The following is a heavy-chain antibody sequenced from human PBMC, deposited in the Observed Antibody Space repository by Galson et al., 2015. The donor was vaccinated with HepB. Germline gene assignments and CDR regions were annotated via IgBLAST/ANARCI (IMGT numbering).Heavy chain of an antibody. CDR3: ARGGGVVVTGNWFDP. J-gene: IGHJ5*02. CDR1: GYTFTGYY. D-gene: IGHD2-21*02. V-gene: IGHV1-2*02. Sequence: SVKVSCKASGYTFTGYYMHWVRQAPGQGLEWMGWINPNSGGTNYAQKFQGRVTMTRDTSISTAYMELSRLRSDDTAVYYCARGGGVVVTGNWFDPWGQGTLVTVSS. CDR2: INPNSGGT.